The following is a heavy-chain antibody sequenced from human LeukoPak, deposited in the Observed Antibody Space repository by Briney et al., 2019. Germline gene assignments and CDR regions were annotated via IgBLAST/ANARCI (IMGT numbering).Heavy chain of an antibody. CDR2: IYHSGST. D-gene: IGHD3-22*01. J-gene: IGHJ4*02. Sequence: PSETLSLTCTVSGYSISSGYYWGWIRQPPGKGLEWIGSIYHSGSTYYNPSLKSRVTISVDTSKNQFSLKLSSVTAADTAVYYCARDIHRGEGYYDSSGYDYWGQGTLVTVSS. CDR3: ARDIHRGEGYYDSSGYDY. CDR1: GYSISSGYY. V-gene: IGHV4-38-2*02.